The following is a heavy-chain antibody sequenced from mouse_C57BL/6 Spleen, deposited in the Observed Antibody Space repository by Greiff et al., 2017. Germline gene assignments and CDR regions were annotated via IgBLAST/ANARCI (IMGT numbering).Heavy chain of an antibody. CDR1: GYTFTSYW. CDR3: ARWLRREGFDY. D-gene: IGHD2-2*01. Sequence: QVQLQQPGAELVKPGALVKLSCKASGYTFTSYWMQWVKQRPGQGLEWIGEIDPSDSYTNYNQKFKGKATLTVDTSSSTAYMQLSSLTSEDSAVYYSARWLRREGFDYWGQGTTRTVSS. CDR2: IDPSDSYT. J-gene: IGHJ2*01. V-gene: IGHV1-50*01.